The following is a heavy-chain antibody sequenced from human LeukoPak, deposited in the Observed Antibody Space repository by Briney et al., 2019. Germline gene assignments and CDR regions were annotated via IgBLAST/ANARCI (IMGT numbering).Heavy chain of an antibody. Sequence: AAVKVSCKASGYTFTSYAMNWVRQAPGQGLEWMGWINTNTGNRKYALGFTGRFVFSLDTSVTTAYLQISSLKAEDTAVYYCARDPGVATTNFDYWGQGTLVTVSS. V-gene: IGHV7-4-1*02. D-gene: IGHD5-12*01. CDR1: GYTFTSYA. J-gene: IGHJ4*02. CDR3: ARDPGVATTNFDY. CDR2: INTNTGNR.